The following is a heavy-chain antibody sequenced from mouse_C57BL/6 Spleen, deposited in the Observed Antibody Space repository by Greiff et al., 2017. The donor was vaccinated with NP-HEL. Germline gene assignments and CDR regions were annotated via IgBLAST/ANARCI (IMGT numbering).Heavy chain of an antibody. J-gene: IGHJ2*01. Sequence: EVKLVDSGGGLVQPGGSMKLSCVASGFTFSNYWMNWVRQSPEKGLEWVAQIRLKSDNYATHYAESVKGRFTISRDDSKSSVYLQMNNLRAEDTGMYYCTRDYYGSHYFDYWGQGTTLTVSS. D-gene: IGHD1-1*01. CDR3: TRDYYGSHYFDY. CDR1: GFTFSNYW. V-gene: IGHV6-3*01. CDR2: IRLKSDNYAT.